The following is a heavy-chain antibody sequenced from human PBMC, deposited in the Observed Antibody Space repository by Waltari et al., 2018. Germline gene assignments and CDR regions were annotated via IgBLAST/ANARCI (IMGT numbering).Heavy chain of an antibody. D-gene: IGHD7-27*01. CDR3: ARFDWGWYYFDY. CDR2: IYYSGST. Sequence: QVQLQESGPGLVKPSETLSLTCTVSGGSISSYYWSWIRQPPGKGLEWIGYIYYSGSTNYNPSLKSRVTISVDTSKNQFSLKLSSVTAVDTAVYYCARFDWGWYYFDYWGQGTLVTVSS. V-gene: IGHV4-59*01. J-gene: IGHJ4*02. CDR1: GGSISSYY.